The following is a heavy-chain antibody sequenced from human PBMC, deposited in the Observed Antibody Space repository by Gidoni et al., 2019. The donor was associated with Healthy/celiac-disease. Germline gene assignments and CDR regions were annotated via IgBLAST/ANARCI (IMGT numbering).Heavy chain of an antibody. CDR1: GFTFSSYA. Sequence: EVQLLESGGGLVQPGGSLRLSCAASGFTFSSYAMSWVRQAPGKGLAWVSAISGSGGSTYYADSVKGRFTISRDNSKNTLYLQMNSLRAEDTAVYYCAKLWSFAAAGYNWFDPWGQGTLVTVSS. J-gene: IGHJ5*02. D-gene: IGHD6-13*01. CDR2: ISGSGGST. V-gene: IGHV3-23*01. CDR3: AKLWSFAAAGYNWFDP.